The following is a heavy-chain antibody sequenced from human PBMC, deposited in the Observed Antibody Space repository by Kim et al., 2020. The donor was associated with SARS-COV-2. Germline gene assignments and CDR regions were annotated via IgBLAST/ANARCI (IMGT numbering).Heavy chain of an antibody. J-gene: IGHJ3*01. V-gene: IGHV1-2*02. CDR3: ATGVKYAFEV. D-gene: IGHD7-27*01. CDR2: GT. Sequence: GTDYAREFPGRVTMTRDTSINTAYLDMNGLRSDDLAVYYCATGVKYAFEVWGQGTMVTVSS.